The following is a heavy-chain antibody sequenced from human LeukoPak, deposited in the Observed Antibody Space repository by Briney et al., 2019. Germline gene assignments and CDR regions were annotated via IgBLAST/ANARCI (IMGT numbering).Heavy chain of an antibody. Sequence: PGGSLRLSCAASGLIFSNYWMSWVRQAPGKGLEWVANIKQDGSEKYYVDSVKGRFVISRDNSKNTLYLEMNSLRHEDTAVYYCARGGGSGWPDLDHWGQGTLVTVSS. CDR3: ARGGGSGWPDLDH. D-gene: IGHD6-19*01. CDR2: IKQDGSEK. V-gene: IGHV3-7*03. J-gene: IGHJ4*02. CDR1: GLIFSNYW.